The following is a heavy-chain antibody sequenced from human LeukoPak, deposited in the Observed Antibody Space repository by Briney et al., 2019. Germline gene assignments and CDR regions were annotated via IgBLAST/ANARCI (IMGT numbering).Heavy chain of an antibody. V-gene: IGHV4-39*01. CDR2: IYYSGST. CDR3: ARHAEGDLDY. Sequence: SETLSLTCTVSGGSISSGSYYWGWIRQPPGKGLEWIGSIYYSGSTYYNPSLKSRVTISVDTSKNQFSLKLSSVTAADTAVYYCARHAEGDLDYWGQGTLVTVSS. J-gene: IGHJ4*02. CDR1: GGSISSGSYY.